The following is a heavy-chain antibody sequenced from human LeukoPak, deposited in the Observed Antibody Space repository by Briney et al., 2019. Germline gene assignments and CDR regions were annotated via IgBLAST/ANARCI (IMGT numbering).Heavy chain of an antibody. CDR3: ARQAVLGVATTDYYYMDV. V-gene: IGHV3-21*01. CDR1: GFTFSSYS. J-gene: IGHJ6*03. Sequence: GGSLRLSCAASGFTFSSYSVNWVRQAPGKGLEWVSSISSSSSYIYYADSVKGRFTISRDNAKNSLYLQMNSLRAEDTAVYYCARQAVLGVATTDYYYMDVWGKGTTVTVSS. CDR2: ISSSSSYI. D-gene: IGHD5-12*01.